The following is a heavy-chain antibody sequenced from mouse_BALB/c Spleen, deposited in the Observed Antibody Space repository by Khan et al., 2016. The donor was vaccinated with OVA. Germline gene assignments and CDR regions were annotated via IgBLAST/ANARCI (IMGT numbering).Heavy chain of an antibody. Sequence: VELVESGPGLVAPSQSLSITCTVSGFSLTKYGVSWVRQPPGKGLEWLGVIWGDGSTNYHSTLISRLSISKDNSKSQVFLKLNSLQTDETATYYCAKYMIMTRYYAMDYWGQGTSVTVSS. CDR2: IWGDGST. J-gene: IGHJ4*01. CDR3: AKYMIMTRYYAMDY. V-gene: IGHV2-3*01. D-gene: IGHD2-4*01. CDR1: GFSLTKYG.